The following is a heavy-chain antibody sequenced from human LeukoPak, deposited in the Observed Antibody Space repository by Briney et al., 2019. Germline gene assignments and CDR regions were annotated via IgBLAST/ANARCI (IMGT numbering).Heavy chain of an antibody. Sequence: GGSLRLSCAASGFTFSSYWMSWVRQDPGKGLEWVANIKQDGSEKYYVDSVKGRFTISRDNAKNSLYLQMNSLRVDDPAVYYCVREASGVSSSAFDVWGQGTMVTVSS. J-gene: IGHJ3*01. CDR3: VREASGVSSSAFDV. D-gene: IGHD1-26*01. V-gene: IGHV3-7*01. CDR1: GFTFSSYW. CDR2: IKQDGSEK.